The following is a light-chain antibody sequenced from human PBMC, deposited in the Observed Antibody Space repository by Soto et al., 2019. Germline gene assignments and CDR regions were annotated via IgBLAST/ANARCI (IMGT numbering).Light chain of an antibody. V-gene: IGKV3-11*01. Sequence: EIVLTQSPATLSLSPGETATLSCRASQRVSGYIGWYQQKPGQAPRLLIYADFNRATGIPARFSGSGSGTDCPRTISSLEPEDFSVYYCQQRYNWPNTVGQGTRLEIK. J-gene: IGKJ5*01. CDR2: ADF. CDR3: QQRYNWPNT. CDR1: QRVSGY.